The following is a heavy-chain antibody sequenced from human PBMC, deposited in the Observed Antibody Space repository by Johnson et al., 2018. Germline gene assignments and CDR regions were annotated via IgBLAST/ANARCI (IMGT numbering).Heavy chain of an antibody. Sequence: QVQLQQWGAGLLKPSETLSLTCAVYGGSFSDYYWSWIRQPPGQGLEWMGEINYSASTHYNPSLKSRVTISVDTSKNQFSLKLSSVIAADTAVYYCARAPLGATRTQYFQHWGQGTLVIVSS. J-gene: IGHJ1*01. V-gene: IGHV4-34*01. D-gene: IGHD1-26*01. CDR1: GGSFSDYY. CDR3: ARAPLGATRTQYFQH. CDR2: INYSAST.